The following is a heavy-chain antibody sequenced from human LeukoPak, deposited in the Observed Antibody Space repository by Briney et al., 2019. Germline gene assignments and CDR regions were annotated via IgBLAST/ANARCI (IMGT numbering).Heavy chain of an antibody. V-gene: IGHV1-69*06. J-gene: IGHJ4*02. CDR2: IIPMFGTT. Sequence: GASVRVSCKASGYTFTSSAMNWVRQAPGQGLEWTGGIIPMFGTTFYAQEFQGRVTITADKSTSTVYMELSSPRFEDTAVYYCARFRGGYYSGSWVYWGQGTLVTVSS. CDR1: GYTFTSSA. D-gene: IGHD1-26*01. CDR3: ARFRGGYYSGSWVY.